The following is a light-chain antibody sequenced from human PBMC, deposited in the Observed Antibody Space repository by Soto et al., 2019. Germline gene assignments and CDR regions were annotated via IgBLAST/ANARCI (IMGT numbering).Light chain of an antibody. Sequence: DIQMTQSPSSLSASVGDRVTITCRASQTVTTYLNWYQQKPGKAPKLLIYGASSLQSGVPSKFTGSGSGTDFTLTISSLQPEDCANYHGQQSHSTPWTFGQGTKGEIK. CDR3: QQSHSTPWT. J-gene: IGKJ1*01. V-gene: IGKV1-39*01. CDR1: QTVTTY. CDR2: GAS.